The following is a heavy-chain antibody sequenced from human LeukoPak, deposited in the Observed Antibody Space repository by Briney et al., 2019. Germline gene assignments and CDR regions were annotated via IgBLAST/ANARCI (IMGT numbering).Heavy chain of an antibody. V-gene: IGHV3-21*04. CDR1: GFTFSSYS. Sequence: GGSLRLSCAASGFTFSSYSMNWVRQAPGKGLEWVSSISSSSSYIYYADSVKGRFTISRGNAKNSLYLQTNSLRAEDTAVYYCARDRDAVTTGIFDYWGQGTLVTVSS. CDR3: ARDRDAVTTGIFDY. J-gene: IGHJ4*02. CDR2: ISSSSSYI. D-gene: IGHD4-17*01.